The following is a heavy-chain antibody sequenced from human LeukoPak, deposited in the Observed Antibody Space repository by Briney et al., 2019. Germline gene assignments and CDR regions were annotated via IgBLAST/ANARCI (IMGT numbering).Heavy chain of an antibody. V-gene: IGHV3-23*01. Sequence: GGSLRLSCAASGFTFSSYAMSWVRQAPGKGLEWVSAISGSGGSTYYADSVKGRFTISRDNSKNTLYLQMNSLRAEDTAVYYCAKEYYYDSSGYYLVNDYWGQGTLVTVSS. J-gene: IGHJ4*02. CDR1: GFTFSSYA. CDR2: ISGSGGST. CDR3: AKEYYYDSSGYYLVNDY. D-gene: IGHD3-22*01.